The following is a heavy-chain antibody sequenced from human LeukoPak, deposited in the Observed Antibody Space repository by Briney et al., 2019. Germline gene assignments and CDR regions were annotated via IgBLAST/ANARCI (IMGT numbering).Heavy chain of an antibody. V-gene: IGHV3-30-3*01. J-gene: IGHJ4*02. CDR1: GFTFREYA. CDR2: ISYDGRQK. CDR3: ARVFLERLTSGYFDN. Sequence: GGSLRLSCAASGFTFREYAMHWVRQAPGMGREWVAVISYDGRQKYYGDSVKGRFTISRDNPKNTLYLQMNSLRDDDTAVYYCARVFLERLTSGYFDNWGQGTLVTASP. D-gene: IGHD3-3*01.